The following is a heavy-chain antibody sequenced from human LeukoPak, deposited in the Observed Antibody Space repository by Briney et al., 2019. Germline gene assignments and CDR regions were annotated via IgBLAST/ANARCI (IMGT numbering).Heavy chain of an antibody. CDR1: GGSFSGYY. V-gene: IGHV4-34*01. J-gene: IGHJ4*02. Sequence: PSETLSLTCAVYGGSFSGYYWSWIRQPPGKGLEWIGEINHSGSTNYNPSLKSRVTISVDTSKNQLSLKLSSVTAADTAVYYCASRTGGADYWGQGTLVTVSS. CDR3: ASRTGGADY. D-gene: IGHD3-16*01. CDR2: INHSGST.